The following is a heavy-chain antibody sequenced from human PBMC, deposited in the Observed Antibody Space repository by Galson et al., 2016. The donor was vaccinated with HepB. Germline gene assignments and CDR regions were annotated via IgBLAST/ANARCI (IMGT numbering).Heavy chain of an antibody. J-gene: IGHJ6*03. CDR2: ISDSSSYR. CDR3: AREGLYSYGYSMDV. V-gene: IGHV3-11*06. D-gene: IGHD5-18*01. CDR1: GFTFSDYY. Sequence: SLRLSCAASGFTFSDYYLTWIRQAPGKGLEWVSYISDSSSYRNYADSVKGRFTISRDNAKKSLYLQMNSLRAEDTAVYYCAREGLYSYGYSMDVWGKGTTVTVSS.